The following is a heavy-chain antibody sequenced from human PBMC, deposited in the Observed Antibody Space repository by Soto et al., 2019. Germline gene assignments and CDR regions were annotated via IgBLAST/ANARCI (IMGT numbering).Heavy chain of an antibody. CDR1: GFTFSSYA. CDR2: ISGSGGST. CDR3: AKNRKLGYYYYYYMDV. Sequence: GGSLRLSCAASGFTFSSYAMSWVRQAPGKGLEWVSAISGSGGSTYYADSVKGRFTISRDNSKNTLYLQMNSRRAEDKDVYYCAKNRKLGYYYYYYMDVWGKGTTVTVSS. J-gene: IGHJ6*03. D-gene: IGHD6-13*01. V-gene: IGHV3-23*01.